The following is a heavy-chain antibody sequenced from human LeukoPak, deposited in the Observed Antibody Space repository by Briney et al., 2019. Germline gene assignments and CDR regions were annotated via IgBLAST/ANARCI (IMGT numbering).Heavy chain of an antibody. Sequence: SSETLSLTCTVSGGSISSYYWSWIRQPAGKGLEWIGRIYSTGNTNYNPSLKSRVTMSVDTSKNQFSLKLTSVTAADTAVYYCARATVGATGGIFFDYWGQGTLVTVSS. V-gene: IGHV4-4*07. D-gene: IGHD1-26*01. J-gene: IGHJ4*02. CDR1: GGSISSYY. CDR2: IYSTGNT. CDR3: ARATVGATGGIFFDY.